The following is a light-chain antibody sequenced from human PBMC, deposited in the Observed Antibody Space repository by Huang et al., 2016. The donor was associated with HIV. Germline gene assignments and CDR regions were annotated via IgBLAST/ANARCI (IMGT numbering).Light chain of an antibody. V-gene: IGKV3-11*01. CDR3: QQRKYWPPIT. J-gene: IGKJ5*01. CDR2: DSS. Sequence: ETVLTQSPATLSLSPGERATLSCRASQSVNSYLAWYQQKPGQTPRLLIYDSSNSATGLPARFSGSGSGTDFTLTISSLEPEDFAVYYCQQRKYWPPITFGQGTRLEMK. CDR1: QSVNSY.